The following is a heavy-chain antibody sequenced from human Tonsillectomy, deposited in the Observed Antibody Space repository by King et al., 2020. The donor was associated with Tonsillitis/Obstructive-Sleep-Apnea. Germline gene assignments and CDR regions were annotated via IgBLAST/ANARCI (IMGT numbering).Heavy chain of an antibody. CDR2: ITWNSGRI. J-gene: IGHJ4*02. CDR1: GFTFDDYA. V-gene: IGHV3-9*01. D-gene: IGHD3-16*01. CDR3: AKESYIGEGGYFDY. Sequence: EVQLVESGGGLVQPGRSLRLSCATSGFTFDDYAMHWVRQAPGKGLEWVSGITWNSGRIGYADSVKGRFTVSRDNAKNSLYLQMSSLRAEDTALYYCAKESYIGEGGYFDYWGQGTLVTVSS.